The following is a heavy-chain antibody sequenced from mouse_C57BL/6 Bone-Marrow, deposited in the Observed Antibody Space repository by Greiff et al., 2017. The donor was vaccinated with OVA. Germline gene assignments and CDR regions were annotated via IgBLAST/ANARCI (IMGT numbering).Heavy chain of an antibody. J-gene: IGHJ2*01. Sequence: VQLKESGPGLVKPSQSLSLTCSVTGYSITSGYYWNWIRQFPGNKLEWMGYISYDGSNNYNPSLKNRISITRDTSKNQFFLKLNSVTTEDTATYYCARYGRGGYYFDYWGQGTTLTVSS. CDR3: ARYGRGGYYFDY. V-gene: IGHV3-6*01. CDR1: GYSITSGYY. CDR2: ISYDGSN. D-gene: IGHD1-1*01.